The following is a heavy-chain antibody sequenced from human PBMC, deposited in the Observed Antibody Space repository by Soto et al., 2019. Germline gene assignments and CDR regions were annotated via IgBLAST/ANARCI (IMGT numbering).Heavy chain of an antibody. J-gene: IGHJ4*02. CDR1: GFTFSRFG. CDR2: ISSSGSTA. Sequence: GSLLLSCAASGFTFSRFGLYWVRQAPGKGLEWISYISSSGSTAYYASSVEGRFTISRDNANNSVYLQMDSLRAEDTALYYCTRAAWFPYLSFYWGQGALVTVSS. CDR3: TRAAWFPYLSFY. V-gene: IGHV3-48*03. D-gene: IGHD3-10*01.